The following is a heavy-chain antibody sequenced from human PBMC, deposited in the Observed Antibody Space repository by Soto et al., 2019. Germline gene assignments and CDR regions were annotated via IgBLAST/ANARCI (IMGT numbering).Heavy chain of an antibody. CDR1: GFTFSSYA. CDR3: AKDRAKDFWSGYHRHFDY. D-gene: IGHD3-3*01. V-gene: IGHV3-23*01. CDR2: ISDSGGST. Sequence: GGSLRLSCAASGFTFSSYAMSWVRQAPGKGPEWVSGISDSGGSTHYSDSVKGRFTISRDNPKNTLFLQMNSLRADDTGVYYYAKDRAKDFWSGYHRHFDYWGQGTLVTVSS. J-gene: IGHJ4*02.